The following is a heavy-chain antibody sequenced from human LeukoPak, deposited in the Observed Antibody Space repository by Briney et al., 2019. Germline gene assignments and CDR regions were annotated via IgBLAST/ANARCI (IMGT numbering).Heavy chain of an antibody. D-gene: IGHD6-13*01. CDR3: AKDIGQLSSSPYYYYYYGMDV. Sequence: PGRSLRLSCAASGFTFDDYAMHWVRQAPGKGLEWVSGISWNSGSIGYADSVKGRFTISRDNAKNSLYLQMNSLRAEDTALYYCAKDIGQLSSSPYYYYYYGMDVWGQGTTVTVSS. J-gene: IGHJ6*02. V-gene: IGHV3-9*01. CDR1: GFTFDDYA. CDR2: ISWNSGSI.